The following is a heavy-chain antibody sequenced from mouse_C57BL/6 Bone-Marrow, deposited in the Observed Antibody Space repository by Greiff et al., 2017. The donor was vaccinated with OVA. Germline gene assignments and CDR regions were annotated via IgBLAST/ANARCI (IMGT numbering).Heavy chain of an antibody. V-gene: IGHV1-61*01. Sequence: VQLQQSGAELVRPGSSVKLSCKASGYTFTSYWMDWVKQRPGQGLEWIGNIYPSDSETHYNQKFKDKATLTVDKSSSTAYMQLSSLTSEDSAVYYCATNWVYWYFDVWGTGTTVTVSS. CDR1: GYTFTSYW. D-gene: IGHD4-1*01. CDR2: IYPSDSET. CDR3: ATNWVYWYFDV. J-gene: IGHJ1*03.